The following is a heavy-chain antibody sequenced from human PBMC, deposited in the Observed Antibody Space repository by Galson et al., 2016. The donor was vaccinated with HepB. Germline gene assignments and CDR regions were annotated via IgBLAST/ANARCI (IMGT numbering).Heavy chain of an antibody. CDR3: ARGPYFYDSSDYYHVAYFDF. CDR2: INAYNGDT. Sequence: SVKVSCKASGYTFITYGISWVRQAPGQGLEWMGWINAYNGDTNYAQKLQGRATLTTDTSTNTAYMELRSLESDDTAVYYCARGPYFYDSSDYYHVAYFDFWGQGTLVTVSS. V-gene: IGHV1-18*01. J-gene: IGHJ4*02. D-gene: IGHD3-22*01. CDR1: GYTFITYG.